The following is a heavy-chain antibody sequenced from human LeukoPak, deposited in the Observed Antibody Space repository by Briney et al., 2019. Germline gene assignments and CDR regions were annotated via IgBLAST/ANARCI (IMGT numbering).Heavy chain of an antibody. V-gene: IGHV4-34*01. J-gene: IGHJ4*02. CDR3: ARVLWGGVMRY. D-gene: IGHD3-16*01. Sequence: SETLSLTCAVYGGSFSGYYWSCIRQPPGKGLEWIGEINHSGSTNYNPSLKSRVTISVDTSKNQFSLKLSSVTAADTAVYYCARVLWGGVMRYWGQATLVTVSS. CDR1: GGSFSGYY. CDR2: INHSGST.